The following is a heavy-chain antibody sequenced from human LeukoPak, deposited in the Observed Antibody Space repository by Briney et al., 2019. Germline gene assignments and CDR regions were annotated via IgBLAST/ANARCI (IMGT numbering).Heavy chain of an antibody. CDR1: GFTFSSYS. V-gene: IGHV3-21*01. J-gene: IGHJ4*02. CDR3: ASPLIPYYYDSQYDY. CDR2: ISSSSSYI. Sequence: MAGGSLRLSCAASGFTFSSYSMNWVRQAPGKGLEWVSSISSSSSYIYYADSVKGRFTISRDNAKNSLYLQMNSLRAEDTAVYYCASPLIPYYYDSQYDYWGQGTLVTVSS. D-gene: IGHD3-22*01.